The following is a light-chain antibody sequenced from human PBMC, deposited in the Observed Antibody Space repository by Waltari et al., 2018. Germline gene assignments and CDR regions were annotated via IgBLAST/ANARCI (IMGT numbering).Light chain of an antibody. J-gene: IGKJ2*01. CDR1: QSIGSW. CDR3: QEYHISST. CDR2: KAS. Sequence: DIQMTQSPSTLSASVGDRVTITCRASQSIGSWLAWYQPKPGEAPELLIYKASTLESGVPSRCSGSASGTEFTLTISSLQADDFATYYCQEYHISSTFGQGTKLEIQ. V-gene: IGKV1-5*03.